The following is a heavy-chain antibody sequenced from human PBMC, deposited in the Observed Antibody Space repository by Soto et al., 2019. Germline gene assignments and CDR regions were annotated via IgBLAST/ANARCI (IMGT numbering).Heavy chain of an antibody. CDR2: ISTYNGNT. J-gene: IGHJ4*02. Sequence: QVQLVQSAAEVKKPGASVKVSCKTSGYTFTSYGISWVRQAPGQGLEWMGWISTYNGNTNYAQKFQGRATMTTDTSTTTAYMELRSLKYDDTAVYYCARLLFLEWFDDYWGQGTLVTVSS. CDR3: ARLLFLEWFDDY. V-gene: IGHV1-18*04. D-gene: IGHD3-3*01. CDR1: GYTFTSYG.